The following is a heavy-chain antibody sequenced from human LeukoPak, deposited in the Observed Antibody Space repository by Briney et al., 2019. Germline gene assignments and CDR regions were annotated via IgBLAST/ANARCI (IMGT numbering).Heavy chain of an antibody. Sequence: GGSLRLSCAASGFTFGSFFMSWVRRAPGKGLEWVSFISGSGETTFYADCVRGSFTIYRDNSKSTLYLQMTSLRAEDTGVYYCAKKIDSGSYPLDYWGQGTLVTISS. CDR1: GFTFGSFF. CDR2: ISGSGETT. D-gene: IGHD3-10*01. CDR3: AKKIDSGSYPLDY. V-gene: IGHV3-23*01. J-gene: IGHJ4*02.